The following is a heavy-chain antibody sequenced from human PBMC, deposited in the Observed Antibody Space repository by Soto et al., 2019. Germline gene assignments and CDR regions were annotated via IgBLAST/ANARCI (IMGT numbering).Heavy chain of an antibody. J-gene: IGHJ4*02. V-gene: IGHV3-7*01. CDR2: IKQDGSEK. CDR1: GFTFSSYW. CDR3: ARDYGGNEFDY. D-gene: IGHD4-17*01. Sequence: PGXSLRLSCAASGFTFSSYWMSCVRQAPGKGLEWVANIKQDGSEKYYVDSVKGRFTISRDNAKNSLYLQMNSLRAEDTAVYYCARDYGGNEFDYWGQGTLVTVSS.